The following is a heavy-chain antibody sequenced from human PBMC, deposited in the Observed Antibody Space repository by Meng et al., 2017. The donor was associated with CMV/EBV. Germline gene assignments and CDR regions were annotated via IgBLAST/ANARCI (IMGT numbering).Heavy chain of an antibody. Sequence: LSLTCAASGFTFSSYGMHWVRQAPGKGLEWVAFIRYDGSNKYYADSVKGRFTISRDNSKNTLYLQMNSLRAEDTAVYYCANVAQSPGWELHHYYYGMDVWGQGTTVTVSS. CDR3: ANVAQSPGWELHHYYYGMDV. J-gene: IGHJ6*02. CDR1: GFTFSSYG. V-gene: IGHV3-30*02. CDR2: IRYDGSNK. D-gene: IGHD1-26*01.